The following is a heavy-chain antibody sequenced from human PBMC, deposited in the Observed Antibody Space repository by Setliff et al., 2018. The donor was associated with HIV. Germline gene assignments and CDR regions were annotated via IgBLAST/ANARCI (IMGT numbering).Heavy chain of an antibody. CDR3: TRHRGSFDY. Sequence: GGSLRLSCAASGFTFWSHSMLWVRQAPGKGLQWVAYISRGGDSIFYEDSVKGRFTISRDNARNSLYLQMNSLSVEDTGVYYCTRHRGSFDYWGLGTLVTVSS. J-gene: IGHJ4*02. CDR1: GFTFWSHS. V-gene: IGHV3-48*01. D-gene: IGHD1-26*01. CDR2: ISRGGDSI.